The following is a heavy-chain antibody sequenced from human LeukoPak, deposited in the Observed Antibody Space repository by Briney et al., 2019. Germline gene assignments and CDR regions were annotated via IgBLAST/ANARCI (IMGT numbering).Heavy chain of an antibody. CDR3: ARAYYYDSSGYYPFGS. V-gene: IGHV1-8*01. Sequence: ASVRVSCKASGYTFTSYDINWVRQATGQGLEWMGWMNPNSGNTGYAQKFQGRVTMTRNTSISTAYMELRSLRSDDPAVYYCARAYYYDSSGYYPFGSWGQGTLVTVSS. J-gene: IGHJ5*02. D-gene: IGHD3-22*01. CDR1: GYTFTSYD. CDR2: MNPNSGNT.